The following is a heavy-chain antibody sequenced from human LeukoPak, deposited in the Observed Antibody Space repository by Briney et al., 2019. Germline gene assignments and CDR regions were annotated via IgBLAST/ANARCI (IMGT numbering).Heavy chain of an antibody. CDR1: GGSFSGYY. CDR3: ARHPSIAVAGTGWFDP. V-gene: IGHV4-34*01. Sequence: SETLSLTCAVYGGSFSGYYWSWIRQPPGKGLEWIGEINHSGSTNYNPSLKSRVTISVDTSKNQFSLKLSSVTAADTAVYYCARHPSIAVAGTGWFDPWGQGTLVTVSS. CDR2: INHSGST. D-gene: IGHD6-19*01. J-gene: IGHJ5*02.